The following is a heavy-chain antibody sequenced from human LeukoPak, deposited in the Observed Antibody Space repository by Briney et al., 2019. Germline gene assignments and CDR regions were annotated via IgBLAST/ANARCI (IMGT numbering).Heavy chain of an antibody. CDR2: IYYSGST. Sequence: SETLSLTCTVSGGSISSYYWSWIRQPPGKGLEWIGYIYYSGSTNYNPSLKSRVTISVDTPRNQFSLKLSSVTAADTAVYYCARAGAAAGWVLDYWGQGTLVTVSS. D-gene: IGHD6-13*01. J-gene: IGHJ4*02. CDR1: GGSISSYY. CDR3: ARAGAAAGWVLDY. V-gene: IGHV4-59*01.